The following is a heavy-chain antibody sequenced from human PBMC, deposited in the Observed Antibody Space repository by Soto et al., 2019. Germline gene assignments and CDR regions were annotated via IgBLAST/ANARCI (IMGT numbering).Heavy chain of an antibody. V-gene: IGHV4-59*01. D-gene: IGHD3-22*01. CDR1: GGSISSYY. J-gene: IGHJ4*02. CDR3: ARGYYYDSSGYYPAFDY. CDR2: IYYSGST. Sequence: SETLSLTCTVSGGSISSYYWSWIRQPPGKGLEWIGYIYYSGSTNYNPSLKSRVTISVDTSKNQFSLKLSSVTAADTAVYYCARGYYYDSSGYYPAFDYWGQGTLVTVSS.